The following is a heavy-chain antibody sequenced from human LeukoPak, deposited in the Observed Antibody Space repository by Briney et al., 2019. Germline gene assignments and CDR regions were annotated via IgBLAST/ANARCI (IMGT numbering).Heavy chain of an antibody. CDR1: GFTFSNYD. CDR2: ITSSGDVT. J-gene: IGHJ4*02. V-gene: IGHV3-23*01. CDR3: AKYRGMTGTSELDY. Sequence: GGSLRLSCGVSGFTFSNYDMTWVRQAPGKGLEWGSSITSSGDVTFYSDSVKGRFTISRDNSQNTLYLQMNSLRAEDTAIYFCAKYRGMTGTSELDYWGQGTLVTVSS. D-gene: IGHD1-7*01.